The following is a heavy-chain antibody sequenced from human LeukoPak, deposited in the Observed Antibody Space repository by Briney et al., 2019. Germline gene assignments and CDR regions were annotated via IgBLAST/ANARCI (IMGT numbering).Heavy chain of an antibody. CDR1: GYRFTSYW. J-gene: IGHJ4*02. Sequence: GESLQISWKGSGYRFTSYWIGWVRQLPGKGLEWMGIIYPGDSDTRYSPSFQGQVTISADKSISTAYLQWSSLKASDTAMYYCARNYYDSSGQTCIDYWGQGTLVTVSS. CDR2: IYPGDSDT. V-gene: IGHV5-51*01. D-gene: IGHD3-22*01. CDR3: ARNYYDSSGQTCIDY.